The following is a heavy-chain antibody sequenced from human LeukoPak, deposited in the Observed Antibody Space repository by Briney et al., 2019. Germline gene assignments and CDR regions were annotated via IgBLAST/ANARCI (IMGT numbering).Heavy chain of an antibody. V-gene: IGHV3-23*01. Sequence: GGSLRLSCAASGFTFSSYVMSWVRQAPGKGLEWVSTISGSGGSTYYADSVKGRFTISRDNSKNTLYLQMNSLRAEDTAVYYCARETRAGANGYWGQGTLVTVSS. CDR1: GFTFSSYV. CDR3: ARETRAGANGY. D-gene: IGHD1-14*01. CDR2: ISGSGGST. J-gene: IGHJ4*02.